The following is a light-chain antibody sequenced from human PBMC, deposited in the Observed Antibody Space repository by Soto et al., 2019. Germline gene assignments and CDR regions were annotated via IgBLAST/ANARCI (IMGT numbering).Light chain of an antibody. V-gene: IGLV6-57*04. Sequence: NFMLTQPHSVSESPGKTVTISCTRSSGSIASTYVQWFQQRPGSAPNTVIYEDNQRPSGVPDRFSGSIDRSSNSASLTISGLKTDDEADYYCQSYDITNVVFGGGTKVTVL. CDR3: QSYDITNVV. CDR1: SGSIASTY. J-gene: IGLJ3*02. CDR2: EDN.